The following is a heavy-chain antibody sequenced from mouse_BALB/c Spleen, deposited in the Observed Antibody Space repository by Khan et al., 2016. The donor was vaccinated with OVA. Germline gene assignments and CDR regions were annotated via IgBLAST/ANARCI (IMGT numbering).Heavy chain of an antibody. Sequence: IQLVQSGPELKKPGETVKISCKASGYTFTNYVVNWVKQSPGQGLKWMGWINTYTGEPTYDDDFKGRFAFSLETSASTAFLQINSLKNEDTATYFCARFHVGYWGQGTTLTVSS. CDR3: ARFHVGY. CDR2: INTYTGEP. V-gene: IGHV9-3-1*01. CDR1: GYTFTNYV. J-gene: IGHJ2*01.